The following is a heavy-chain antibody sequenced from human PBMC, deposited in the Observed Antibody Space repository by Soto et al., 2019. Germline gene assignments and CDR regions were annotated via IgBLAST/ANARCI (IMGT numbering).Heavy chain of an antibody. CDR3: ARSGYNWTDGARGYFDY. CDR2: ISSSCRTI. Sequence: EVQLVESGGGLVQPGGSVRLSCAASGFTFSSYEMNWVRQAPGKGLEWVSDISSSCRTIYYADSVKGRFTISRDNAKNSLYLHMNSLRAEDTAFYYCARSGYNWTDGARGYFDYWGQGTLVTVSS. D-gene: IGHD1-20*01. CDR1: GFTFSSYE. V-gene: IGHV3-48*03. J-gene: IGHJ4*02.